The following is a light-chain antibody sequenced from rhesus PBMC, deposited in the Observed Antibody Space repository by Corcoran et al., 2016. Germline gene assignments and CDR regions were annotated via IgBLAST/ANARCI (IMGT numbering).Light chain of an antibody. V-gene: IGKV1-33*02. CDR1: QGISNA. Sequence: DIQMSQSPSSLSESVGDKVTITCRASQGISNALAWYQQKPGKAPKLLIYAASSLESGVPSRFSGSRSGTDCTLTISSLQPEDFATYYCQQGYSTPRTFGQGTKVEIK. CDR2: AAS. CDR3: QQGYSTPRT. J-gene: IGKJ1*01.